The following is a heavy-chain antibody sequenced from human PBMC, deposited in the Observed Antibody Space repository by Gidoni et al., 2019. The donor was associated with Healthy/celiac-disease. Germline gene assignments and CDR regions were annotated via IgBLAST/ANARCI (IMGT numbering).Heavy chain of an antibody. J-gene: IGHJ4*02. V-gene: IGHV3-33*01. Sequence: QVQLVESGGGVVQPGRSLRLSCAASGFTFSSYGMHWVRQAPGKGLEWVAVIWYDGSNKYYADSVKGRFTISRDKSKNTLYLQMNSLRAEDTAVYYCARDYVAVAGTFDYWGQGTLVTVSS. CDR1: GFTFSSYG. CDR3: ARDYVAVAGTFDY. CDR2: IWYDGSNK. D-gene: IGHD6-19*01.